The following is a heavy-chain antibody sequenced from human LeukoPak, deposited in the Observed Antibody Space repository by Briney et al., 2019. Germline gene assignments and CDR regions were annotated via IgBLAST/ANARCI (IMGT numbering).Heavy chain of an antibody. CDR3: ARASTYYYDSSGYLFSWFDP. CDR1: GFTFSSYE. Sequence: PGGSLRLSCAASGFTFSSYEMNWVRQAPGKGLEWVSYISSSGSTIYYADSVKGRFTISRDNSKNTLYLQMNSLRAEDTAVYYCARASTYYYDSSGYLFSWFDPWGQGTLVTVSS. J-gene: IGHJ5*02. CDR2: ISSSGSTI. D-gene: IGHD3-22*01. V-gene: IGHV3-48*03.